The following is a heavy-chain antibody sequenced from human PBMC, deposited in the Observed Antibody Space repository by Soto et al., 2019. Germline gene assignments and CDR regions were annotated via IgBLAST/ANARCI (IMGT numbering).Heavy chain of an antibody. D-gene: IGHD3-10*01. CDR3: ARAVTWGLYV. CDR1: GFTFSLYT. V-gene: IGHV3-48*02. CDR2: ISRSSTGI. J-gene: IGHJ6*02. Sequence: EVQLVESGGGLVQPGGSLRLSCAASGFTFSLYTMSWVRQAPGKGLEWVSYISRSSTGIHYADSVKGRFNISRDDATNSMHLQMNSLRDGDTAVYYCARAVTWGLYVWGQGTTVSISS.